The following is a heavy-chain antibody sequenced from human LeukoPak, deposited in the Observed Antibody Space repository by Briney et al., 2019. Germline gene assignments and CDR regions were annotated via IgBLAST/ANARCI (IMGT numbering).Heavy chain of an antibody. D-gene: IGHD2-2*01. J-gene: IGHJ5*02. CDR2: IYYSGST. CDR3: ARVDGYCSSTSCPYNWFDP. CDR1: GGSISSYY. V-gene: IGHV4-59*01. Sequence: PSETLSLTCTVSGGSISSYYWSWIRQPPGQGLEWIGYIYYSGSTNYNPSLKSRVTISVDTSKNQFSLKLSSVTAADTAVYYCARVDGYCSSTSCPYNWFDPWGQGTLVTVSS.